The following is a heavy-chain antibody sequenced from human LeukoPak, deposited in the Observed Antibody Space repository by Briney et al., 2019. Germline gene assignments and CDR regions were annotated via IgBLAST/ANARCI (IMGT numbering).Heavy chain of an antibody. J-gene: IGHJ4*02. CDR2: IYYSGST. V-gene: IGHV4-59*08. CDR3: ARQLDHYDNIYYFDY. CDR1: GGSINSYY. Sequence: PSETLSLTCTVSGGSINSYYWSWIRQHPGKGLEWIGYIYYSGSTNYTPSLKSRVTISVDTSKNQFSLRLTSVTAADTAVYYCARQLDHYDNIYYFDYWGQGTLVTVSS. D-gene: IGHD3-16*01.